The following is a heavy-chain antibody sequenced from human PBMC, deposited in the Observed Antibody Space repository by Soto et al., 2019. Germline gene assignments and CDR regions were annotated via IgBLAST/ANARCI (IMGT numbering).Heavy chain of an antibody. Sequence: QVQLVQSGAEVKKPGSSVKVSCKASGDTDTNYVISWVRQAPGQGLEWMGGIFPKFGTTYSAQKLQDRLTITSDESTSTVYMQLSSLRLDDTAVYYCEAEMTFGKLSVVWGQGTTVTVSS. CDR2: IFPKFGTT. D-gene: IGHD3-16*02. V-gene: IGHV1-69*01. CDR1: GDTDTNYV. CDR3: EAEMTFGKLSVV. J-gene: IGHJ6*02.